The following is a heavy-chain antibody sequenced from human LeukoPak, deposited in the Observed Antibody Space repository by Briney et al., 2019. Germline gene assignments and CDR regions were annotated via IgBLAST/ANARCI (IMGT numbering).Heavy chain of an antibody. J-gene: IGHJ6*02. Sequence: GASVKVSCKASGYTFTSYYMHWVRQAPGQGLEWMGIINPSGGSTSYAQKFQGRVTMTRDTSTSTVYMELSSLRSEDTAVYYCARDVLLRDSSSWYPLDYYYHGMDVWGQGTTVTVSS. V-gene: IGHV1-46*01. CDR3: ARDVLLRDSSSWYPLDYYYHGMDV. D-gene: IGHD6-13*01. CDR2: INPSGGST. CDR1: GYTFTSYY.